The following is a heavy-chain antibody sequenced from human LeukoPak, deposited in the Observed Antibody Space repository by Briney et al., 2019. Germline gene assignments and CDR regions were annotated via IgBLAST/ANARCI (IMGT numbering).Heavy chain of an antibody. CDR1: GFTFSRYS. CDR2: IKSRTDSGTT. Sequence: PGGSLRLSCAASGFTFSRYSMNWVRQAPGKGLEWVGRIKSRTDSGTTDYAAPVKGRFTISRDDSKNTLYLQMNSLKFEDTAVYYCITAPAQSDYWGHGTLVTVSS. J-gene: IGHJ4*01. CDR3: ITAPAQSDY. D-gene: IGHD2-2*01. V-gene: IGHV3-15*01.